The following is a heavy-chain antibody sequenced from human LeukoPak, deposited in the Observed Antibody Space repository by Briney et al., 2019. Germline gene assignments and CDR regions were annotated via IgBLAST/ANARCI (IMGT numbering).Heavy chain of an antibody. V-gene: IGHV3-30*18. CDR2: ISDDGNNK. J-gene: IGHJ4*02. D-gene: IGHD5-24*01. CDR3: ANRAWLES. CDR1: GFTFTNFA. Sequence: GRSLRLSCAASGFTFTNFAMHWVRQAPGKGLEWVTVISDDGNNKYFADSVKGRFTISRDNSKNTLYLQMNSLRAEDTAVCYCANRAWLESWGQGTLVTVSS.